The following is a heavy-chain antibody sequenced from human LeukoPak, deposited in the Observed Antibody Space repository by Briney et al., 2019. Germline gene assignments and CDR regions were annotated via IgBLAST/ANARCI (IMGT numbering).Heavy chain of an antibody. CDR3: ARDPCHGALDY. CDR1: GFTVSSNY. Sequence: GGSLRLSCAASGFTVSSNYMSWVRQAPGKGLEWVSVIYSGGSTYYADSVKGRFSISKDNAKNSLYLQMNSLRAEDTAVYYCARDPCHGALDYWGQGALVTVSS. J-gene: IGHJ4*02. CDR2: IYSGGST. V-gene: IGHV3-53*01. D-gene: IGHD2-2*01.